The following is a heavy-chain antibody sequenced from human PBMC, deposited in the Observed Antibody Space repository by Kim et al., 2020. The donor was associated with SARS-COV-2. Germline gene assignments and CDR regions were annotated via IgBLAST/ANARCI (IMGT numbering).Heavy chain of an antibody. J-gene: IGHJ4*02. Sequence: YHPCLKSRVTISAEPSKNQFSLKLSSVTAADTAVYYCARLTTMVRGAIGYWGQGTLVTVSS. V-gene: IGHV4-39*01. D-gene: IGHD3-10*01. CDR3: ARLTTMVRGAIGY.